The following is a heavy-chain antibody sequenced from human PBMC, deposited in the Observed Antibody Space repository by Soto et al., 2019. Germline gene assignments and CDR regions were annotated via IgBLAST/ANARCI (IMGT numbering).Heavy chain of an antibody. D-gene: IGHD3-10*01. CDR2: TYYTGGA. V-gene: IGHV4-30-2*01. Sequence: QVQLQESGSGLVKPSQTLSLTCTVSGDAISSGGYSWNWIRQPPGKGLEWIGYTYYTGGATYNPSLKSRVTISVDTSKNPFSLKMTSMTAADTATYYCARDQGDGYWFDPWGQGTLVTVSS. CDR3: ARDQGDGYWFDP. J-gene: IGHJ5*02. CDR1: GDAISSGGYS.